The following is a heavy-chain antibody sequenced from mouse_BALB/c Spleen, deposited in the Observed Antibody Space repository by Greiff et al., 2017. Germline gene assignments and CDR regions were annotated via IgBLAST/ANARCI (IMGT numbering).Heavy chain of an antibody. CDR3: ARYYDGNFYAMDY. V-gene: IGHV5-17*02. D-gene: IGHD2-3*01. J-gene: IGHJ4*01. CDR1: GFTFSSFG. Sequence: DVKLVESGGGLVQPGGSRKLSCAASGFTFSSFGMHWVRQAPEKGLEWVAYISSGSSTIYYADTVKGRFTISRDNPKNTLFLQMTSLRSEDTAMYYCARYYDGNFYAMDYWGQGTSVTVSS. CDR2: ISSGSSTI.